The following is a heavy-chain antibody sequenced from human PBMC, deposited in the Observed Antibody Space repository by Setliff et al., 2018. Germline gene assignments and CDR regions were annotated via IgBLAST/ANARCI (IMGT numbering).Heavy chain of an antibody. CDR3: ARGLGYCTNGVCYTGWYYYYGMDV. D-gene: IGHD2-8*01. J-gene: IGHJ6*02. V-gene: IGHV1-8*02. Sequence: GASVKVSCKASGYTFTSYDINWVRQATGQGLEWMGWMNPNSGNTGYAQKFQGRVTMTRNTSISTAYMELSSLRSEDTAVYYCARGLGYCTNGVCYTGWYYYYGMDVWGQGTTVHRLL. CDR1: GYTFTSYD. CDR2: MNPNSGNT.